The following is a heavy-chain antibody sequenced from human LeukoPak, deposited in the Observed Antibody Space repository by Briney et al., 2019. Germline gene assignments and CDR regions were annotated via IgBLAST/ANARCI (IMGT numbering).Heavy chain of an antibody. CDR2: ISYIGST. D-gene: IGHD4-17*01. Sequence: SETLSLTCAVSHDSFSSHYWTWIRQPPGKGLEWIGYISYIGSTNYNPSLKSRVTISIDTSKNQFSLKLTSVTAADTAAYYCARDLVTVTKGFDIWGQGTMVSVSS. CDR3: ARDLVTVTKGFDI. J-gene: IGHJ3*02. V-gene: IGHV4-59*11. CDR1: HDSFSSHY.